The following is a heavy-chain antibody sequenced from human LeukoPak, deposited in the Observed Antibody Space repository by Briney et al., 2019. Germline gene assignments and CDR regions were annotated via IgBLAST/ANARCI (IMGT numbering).Heavy chain of an antibody. CDR1: GFTFSSYG. Sequence: GGSLRLSCAASGFTFSSYGMHWVRQAPGKGLEWVAFIRYDGSDKDYVDSVKGRFTISRDNSKSTLYLQMNSLRAEDTAVYYCAKDRDKGNYYFDYWGQGTLVTVSS. J-gene: IGHJ4*02. CDR2: IRYDGSDK. CDR3: AKDRDKGNYYFDY. V-gene: IGHV3-30*02. D-gene: IGHD1-7*01.